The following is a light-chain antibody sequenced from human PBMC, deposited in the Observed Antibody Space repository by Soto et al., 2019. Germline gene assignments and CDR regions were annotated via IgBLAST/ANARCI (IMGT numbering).Light chain of an antibody. CDR1: QSISSE. J-gene: IGKJ2*01. CDR3: QQGHNWPLT. V-gene: IGKV3-15*01. CDR2: GAS. Sequence: EIVMTQSPATLSVSPGERATLSCRASQSISSELAWYQQKPGQPPRLLIYGASTRATGVTARFTGSGSGSDFTLTISGLQSEDFAVYYCQQGHNWPLTFGQGTRLEI.